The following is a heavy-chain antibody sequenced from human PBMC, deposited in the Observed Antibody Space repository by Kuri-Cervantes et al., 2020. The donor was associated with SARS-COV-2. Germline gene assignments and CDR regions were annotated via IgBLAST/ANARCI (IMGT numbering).Heavy chain of an antibody. J-gene: IGHJ2*01. D-gene: IGHD3-22*01. Sequence: GESLKISCEVSGFIFSSHAMHWVRQAPGKGLEWVAVISSGGGNKYYADSVRGRFTISRDNSKNTLYLRLNTLRAEDTAVYHCAKEYVYDTTGYFYWYFDLWGHGTLVTVSS. V-gene: IGHV3-30-3*01. CDR3: AKEYVYDTTGYFYWYFDL. CDR2: ISSGGGNK. CDR1: GFIFSSHA.